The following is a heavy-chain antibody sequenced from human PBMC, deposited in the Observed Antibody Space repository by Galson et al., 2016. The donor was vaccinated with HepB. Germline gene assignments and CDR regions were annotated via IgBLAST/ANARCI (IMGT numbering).Heavy chain of an antibody. CDR3: ATVFFSVIFGVIRGGVDV. CDR2: ISRKSGSI. D-gene: IGHD3-3*01. Sequence: SLRLSCAASGFSFDDYAMYWVRQAPGKGLEWVSGISRKSGSIGYADSVKGRFTISRDNAKNYLYLQMNSLRVEDTALYYCATVFFSVIFGVIRGGVDVWGQGSKVIVSS. J-gene: IGHJ6*02. V-gene: IGHV3-9*01. CDR1: GFSFDDYA.